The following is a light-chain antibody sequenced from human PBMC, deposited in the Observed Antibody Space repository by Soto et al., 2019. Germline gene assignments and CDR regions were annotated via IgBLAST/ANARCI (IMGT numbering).Light chain of an antibody. J-gene: IGLJ1*01. CDR3: TSYTSSSTPFYV. V-gene: IGLV2-14*01. Sequence: QSVLTQPASVSGSPGQSITISCTGTSSDVGGYNYVSWYQHHPGKAPELMIYEVSNRPSGVSDRFSGSKSGNTASLTISGLQAEDEADYYCTSYTSSSTPFYVFGTGTQLTVL. CDR1: SSDVGGYNY. CDR2: EVS.